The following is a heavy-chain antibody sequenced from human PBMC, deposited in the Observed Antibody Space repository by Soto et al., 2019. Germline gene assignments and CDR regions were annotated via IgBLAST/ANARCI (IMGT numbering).Heavy chain of an antibody. CDR1: GGTFSSYA. J-gene: IGHJ3*02. CDR3: ARESPIYGDYGLAFDI. Sequence: QVQLVQSGAEVKKPGSSVKVSCKASGGTFSSYAISWVRQAPGQGLEWMGGIIPIFGTANYAQKFQGRVTITADESTSTAYMEMSSLRCEDTAVYYCARESPIYGDYGLAFDIWGQGTMVTVSS. D-gene: IGHD4-17*01. V-gene: IGHV1-69*01. CDR2: IIPIFGTA.